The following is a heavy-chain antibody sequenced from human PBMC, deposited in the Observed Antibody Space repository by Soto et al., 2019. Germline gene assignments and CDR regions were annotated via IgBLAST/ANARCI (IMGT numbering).Heavy chain of an antibody. V-gene: IGHV3-7*04. J-gene: IGHJ6*02. CDR3: ARARWGTNYYYGMDV. D-gene: IGHD3-16*01. CDR1: GFTFSSYW. CDR2: IKQDGSEK. Sequence: GGSLRLSCAASGFTFSSYWMSWVRQSPGKGLEWVANIKQDGSEKYYVDSVKGRFTISRDNAKNSLYLQMNSLRAEDTAVYYCARARWGTNYYYGMDVWGQGTTVTVSS.